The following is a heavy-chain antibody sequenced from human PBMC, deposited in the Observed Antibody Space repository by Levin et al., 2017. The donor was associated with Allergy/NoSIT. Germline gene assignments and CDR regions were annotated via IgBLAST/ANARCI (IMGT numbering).Heavy chain of an antibody. CDR1: GYSFTSYW. Sequence: KVGESPKISCQGSGYSFTSYWIGWVRQMPGKGLEWMGIIYPGDSDTRYSPSFQGQVTISADKSISTAYLQWSSLKASDTAIYYCARRGTRDYYYYMDVWGKGTTVTVSS. CDR2: IYPGDSDT. D-gene: IGHD1-1*01. CDR3: ARRGTRDYYYYMDV. J-gene: IGHJ6*03. V-gene: IGHV5-51*01.